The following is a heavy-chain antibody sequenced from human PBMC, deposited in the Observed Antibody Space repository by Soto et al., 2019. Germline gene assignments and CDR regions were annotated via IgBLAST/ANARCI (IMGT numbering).Heavy chain of an antibody. CDR2: ISWNSGSI. CDR1: GFTFDDYA. V-gene: IGHV3-9*01. D-gene: IGHD2-15*01. CDR3: AKGGVVVAAMSYMDV. Sequence: GGSLRLSCAASGFTFDDYAMHWVRQAPGKGLEWVSGISWNSGSIGYADSVKGRFTISRDNAKNSLYLQMNSLRAEDTALYYCAKGGVVVAAMSYMDVWGKGTTVTVSS. J-gene: IGHJ6*03.